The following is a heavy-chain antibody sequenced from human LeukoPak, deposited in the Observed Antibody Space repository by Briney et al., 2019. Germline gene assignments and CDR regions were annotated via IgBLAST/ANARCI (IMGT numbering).Heavy chain of an antibody. Sequence: PSETLSLTCTVSGGSISSYYWSWIRQPAGKGLERIGRIYTSGSTNYNPSLKSRVTISVDKSKNQFSLKLSSVTAADTAVYYCARDAPYCSSTGCQGFDPWGQGTLVTVSS. D-gene: IGHD2-2*01. J-gene: IGHJ5*02. CDR3: ARDAPYCSSTGCQGFDP. CDR1: GGSISSYY. CDR2: IYTSGST. V-gene: IGHV4-4*07.